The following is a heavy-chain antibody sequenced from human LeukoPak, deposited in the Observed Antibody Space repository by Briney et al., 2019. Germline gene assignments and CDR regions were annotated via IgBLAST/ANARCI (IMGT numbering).Heavy chain of an antibody. Sequence: SETLSLTCTVSGGSISSGGYYWSWIRQHPGKGLEWIGYIYYSGSTYYNPSLKSRVTISVDTSKNQFSLKLSSVTAADTAVYYCARNSGYDYHDAFDIWGQGTKVTVSS. CDR2: IYYSGST. CDR1: GGSISSGGYY. D-gene: IGHD5-12*01. CDR3: ARNSGYDYHDAFDI. J-gene: IGHJ3*02. V-gene: IGHV4-31*03.